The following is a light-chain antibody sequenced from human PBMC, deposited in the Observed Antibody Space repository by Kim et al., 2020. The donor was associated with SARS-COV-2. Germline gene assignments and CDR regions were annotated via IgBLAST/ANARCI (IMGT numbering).Light chain of an antibody. J-gene: IGKJ4*01. Sequence: DIQMTQSPSSVSASVEDRVTITCRASRDIGAWLAWYQQKPGTAPKLLIYAASSLQSGVPSRFSGSGSGTDFTLTISSLQPEDFATYYCQQALSFPLSFGGGTKVDIK. CDR1: RDIGAW. CDR3: QQALSFPLS. CDR2: AAS. V-gene: IGKV1D-12*01.